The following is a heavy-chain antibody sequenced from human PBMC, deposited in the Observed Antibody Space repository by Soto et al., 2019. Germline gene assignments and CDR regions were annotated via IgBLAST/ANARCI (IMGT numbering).Heavy chain of an antibody. CDR1: GFTFSSYA. CDR2: ISGSGGST. J-gene: IGHJ4*02. D-gene: IGHD6-19*01. CDR3: ATIAVAGTWASWALQSFDY. V-gene: IGHV3-23*01. Sequence: PGGSLRLSCAASGFTFSSYAMSWVRQAPGKGLEWVSAISGSGGSTYYADSVKGRFTISRDNSKNTLYLQMNSLRAEDTAVYYCATIAVAGTWASWALQSFDYWGQGTLVTGSS.